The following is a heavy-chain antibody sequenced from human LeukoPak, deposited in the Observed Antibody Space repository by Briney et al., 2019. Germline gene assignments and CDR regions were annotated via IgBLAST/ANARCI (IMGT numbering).Heavy chain of an antibody. Sequence: GGSLRLSCAASGFTFSSYSMNWVRQAPGKGLEWVSSISSSSSYIYYADSVKGRFTISRDNAKNSLYLQMNSLRAEDTAVYYCARDDAEWLLLQPDYWGQGTLVTVSS. CDR3: ARDDAEWLLLQPDY. CDR1: GFTFSSYS. CDR2: ISSSSSYI. J-gene: IGHJ4*02. V-gene: IGHV3-21*01. D-gene: IGHD3-22*01.